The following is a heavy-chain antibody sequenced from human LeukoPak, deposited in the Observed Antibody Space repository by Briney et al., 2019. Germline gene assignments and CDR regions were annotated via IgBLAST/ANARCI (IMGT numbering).Heavy chain of an antibody. Sequence: PGGSLRLSCAASGFIFRNYGMNDVRQAPGKGLEGVSGISGHGDSTYYPDPVKGRFTIARDNAKNTLYLQINRLRAEEPAVYYCAGPSYYFDYWGQGTLVTVSS. CDR1: GFIFRNYG. D-gene: IGHD2-15*01. CDR2: ISGHGDST. V-gene: IGHV3-23*01. CDR3: AGPSYYFDY. J-gene: IGHJ4*02.